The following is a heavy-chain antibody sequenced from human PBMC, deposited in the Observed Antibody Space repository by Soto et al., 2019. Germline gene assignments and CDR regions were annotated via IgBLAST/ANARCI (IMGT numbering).Heavy chain of an antibody. CDR3: ARDREMWDIVENNLDY. D-gene: IGHD2-15*01. V-gene: IGHV1-18*01. J-gene: IGHJ4*02. Sequence: ASVKVSCKASGYTFTSYGISWVRQAPGQGLEWMGWISAYNGNTNYAQKLQGRVTMTTDTSTSTAYMELRSLRSDDTAVYYCARDREMWDIVENNLDYWGQGNLVTVS. CDR1: GYTFTSYG. CDR2: ISAYNGNT.